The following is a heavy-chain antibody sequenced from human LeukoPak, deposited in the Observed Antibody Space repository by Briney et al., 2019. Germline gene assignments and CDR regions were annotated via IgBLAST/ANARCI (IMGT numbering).Heavy chain of an antibody. CDR1: QYTFTDYA. CDR3: ARGRWTDLPRGSYSFDS. J-gene: IGHJ4*02. D-gene: IGHD1-1*01. CDR2: IDAGNGKT. Sequence: ASVKVSCKASQYTFTDYAVHWVRQAPGQRLEWMGWIDAGNGKTKYSQRFQGRATFIRAASAPPPYMDLTTLTSEDTAVYYCARGRWTDLPRGSYSFDSWAPGPLFSVSS. V-gene: IGHV1-3*01.